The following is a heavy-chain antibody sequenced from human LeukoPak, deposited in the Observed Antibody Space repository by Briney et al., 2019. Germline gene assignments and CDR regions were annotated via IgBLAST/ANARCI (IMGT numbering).Heavy chain of an antibody. CDR2: ISPNRGGT. J-gene: IGHJ5*02. CDR1: GYIFTGYY. Sequence: GASVKVSCKASGYIFTGYYIHWVRQAPGQGLEWMGWISPNRGGTNHAQKFKGRVTMTRDTSISTAYMELSSLRVDDTAVYYCARLGLLPSSLREGFWFDPWGQGTLVTVSS. D-gene: IGHD5/OR15-5a*01. V-gene: IGHV1-2*02. CDR3: ARLGLLPSSLREGFWFDP.